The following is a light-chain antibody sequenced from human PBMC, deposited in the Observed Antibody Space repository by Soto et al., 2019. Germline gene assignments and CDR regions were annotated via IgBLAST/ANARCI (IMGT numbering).Light chain of an antibody. CDR2: DDS. V-gene: IGLV3-21*02. Sequence: SYELTQPPSVSVAPGQTARITCGGTNIGSKSVHWYQQKPGQAPVLVVYDDSDRPSGIPERFSGSNSGNTATLTISRVEAGDEADYYCQVWDSSSDHREVFGGGTKLTVL. CDR3: QVWDSSSDHREV. J-gene: IGLJ2*01. CDR1: NIGSKS.